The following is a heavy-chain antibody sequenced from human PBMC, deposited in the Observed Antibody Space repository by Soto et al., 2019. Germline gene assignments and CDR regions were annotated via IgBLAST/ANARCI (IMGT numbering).Heavy chain of an antibody. CDR2: IVPMLGTP. CDR1: GGTFDNFI. Sequence: QVQLVQSGAEVKEPGSSVRVSCKASGGTFDNFIMNWVRQTPGRGLEWVGGIVPMLGTPTYAEKFKGRVTISATGSTSTMYMEVTSLRSEDTAIYYCARNGTYSSSLSQYSDMDVWGQGTTVTVSS. V-gene: IGHV1-69*01. J-gene: IGHJ6*02. CDR3: ARNGTYSSSLSQYSDMDV. D-gene: IGHD1-26*01.